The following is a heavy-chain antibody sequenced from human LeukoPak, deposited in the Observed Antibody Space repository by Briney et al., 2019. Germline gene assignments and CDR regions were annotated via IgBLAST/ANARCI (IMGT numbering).Heavy chain of an antibody. Sequence: GAAVKVSCKASGYTFSNFGINWVRQAPGQGLERMGWISGNNDNPNYGQEFQGRFTVTTDSSTNTAYMELRNLRLDDTAVYYCARDGTSTDDYWGQGTLVTVSS. CDR3: ARDGTSTDDY. V-gene: IGHV1-18*01. D-gene: IGHD2-2*01. CDR1: GYTFSNFG. J-gene: IGHJ4*02. CDR2: ISGNNDNP.